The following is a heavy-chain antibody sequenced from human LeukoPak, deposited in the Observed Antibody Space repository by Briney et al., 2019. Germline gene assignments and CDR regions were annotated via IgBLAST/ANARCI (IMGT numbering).Heavy chain of an antibody. CDR1: GFTFSSHG. CDR2: IWYDGSNK. D-gene: IGHD3-10*01. J-gene: IGHJ4*02. V-gene: IGHV3-33*01. Sequence: GGSLRLSCAASGFTFSSHGMHWVRQAPGKGMEWVAVIWYDGSNKYYADSVKGRFTISRDDSKNTLYLQMNSLRVEDTAVYYCARAVRGVGSDYWGQGTLVTVSS. CDR3: ARAVRGVGSDY.